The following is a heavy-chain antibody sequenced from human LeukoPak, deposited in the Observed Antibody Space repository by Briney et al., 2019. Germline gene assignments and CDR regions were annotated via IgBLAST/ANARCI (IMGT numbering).Heavy chain of an antibody. CDR3: ARLYHVSSAYFLDY. CDR1: GGSISSYY. V-gene: IGHV4-59*08. J-gene: IGHJ4*02. CDR2: VYYSGST. D-gene: IGHD3-22*01. Sequence: SETLSLTCTVSGGSISSYYWSWIRQPPGKGLEWIGYVYYSGSTNYNPSLESRITISMDTSKNQFSLRLSSVTAADTAVYYCARLYHVSSAYFLDYWGQGTLVTVSS.